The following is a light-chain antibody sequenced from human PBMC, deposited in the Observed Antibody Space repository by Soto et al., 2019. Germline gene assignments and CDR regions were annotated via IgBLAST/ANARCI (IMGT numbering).Light chain of an antibody. CDR2: TVS. V-gene: IGKV2-40*01. CDR3: MQRIEFPYT. CDR1: QSLLDRDDGNTY. Sequence: DIVMTQTPLSLPVSPGEPASISCRSSQSLLDRDDGNTYLDWYLQKPGQSPQLLIYTVSYRASGVTDRFSGSGSGTDFTLKISRVEAEDVGVYYCMQRIEFPYTFGQGTKLESN. J-gene: IGKJ2*01.